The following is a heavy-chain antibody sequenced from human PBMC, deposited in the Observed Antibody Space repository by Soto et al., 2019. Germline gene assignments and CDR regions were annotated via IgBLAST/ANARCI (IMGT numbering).Heavy chain of an antibody. CDR3: ARDVGLQHDTGYYDFWSGKSNWFDP. CDR1: GGSISGHY. Sequence: PSETLSLTCTVSGGSISGHYCSWIRQPPGKGLQYIGYISYSGSTNYNPSLKSRVTISVDTSNNQFSLRLSSVTAADTAVYYCARDVGLQHDTGYYDFWSGKSNWFDPWGQGILVTVSS. V-gene: IGHV4-59*11. J-gene: IGHJ5*02. D-gene: IGHD3-3*01. CDR2: ISYSGST.